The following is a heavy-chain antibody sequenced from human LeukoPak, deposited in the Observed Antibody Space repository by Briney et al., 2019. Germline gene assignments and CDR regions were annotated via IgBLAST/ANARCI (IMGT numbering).Heavy chain of an antibody. CDR3: AKDGEGNGWRD. Sequence: RGGSLRLSCAASGFTFSSYAMHRVRQAPGKGLEWVAVISYDGSNKYYADSVKGRFTISRDNSKNTLYLQMNSLRAEDTAVYYCAKDGEGNGWRDWGQGTLVTVSS. CDR1: GFTFSSYA. D-gene: IGHD6-19*01. J-gene: IGHJ4*02. V-gene: IGHV3-30*04. CDR2: ISYDGSNK.